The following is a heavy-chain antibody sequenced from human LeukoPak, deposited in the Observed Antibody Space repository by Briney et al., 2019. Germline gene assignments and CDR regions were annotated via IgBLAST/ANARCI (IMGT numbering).Heavy chain of an antibody. CDR3: ARSITIFGVVTGAYYYYGMDV. CDR1: GGSVSSGSYY. CDR2: IYYSGST. J-gene: IGHJ6*02. V-gene: IGHV4-61*01. Sequence: SETLSLTCTVSGGSVSSGSYYWSWIRQPPGKGLEWIGYIYYSGSTYYNPSLKSRVTISVDTSKNQFSLKLSSVTAADTAVYYCARSITIFGVVTGAYYYYGMDVWGQGTTVTVSS. D-gene: IGHD3-3*01.